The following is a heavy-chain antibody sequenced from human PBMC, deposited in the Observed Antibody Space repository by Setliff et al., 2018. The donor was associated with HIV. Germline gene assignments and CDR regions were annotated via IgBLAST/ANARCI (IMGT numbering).Heavy chain of an antibody. D-gene: IGHD6-13*01. CDR3: AREAYSSSWVQLGMDV. CDR1: GFSFEDYG. V-gene: IGHV3-20*04. CDR2: INWNGGSK. Sequence: GESLKISCAASGFSFEDYGMSWVRQAPGKGLEWVSSINWNGGSKGYGDSVKGRFTISRDNAKNSLYLQMNSLRVEDTALYYCAREAYSSSWVQLGMDVWGQGTTVTVSS. J-gene: IGHJ6*02.